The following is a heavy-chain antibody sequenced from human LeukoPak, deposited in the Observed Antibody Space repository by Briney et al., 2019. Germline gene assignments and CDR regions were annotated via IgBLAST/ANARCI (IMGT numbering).Heavy chain of an antibody. CDR2: ISGSGGST. V-gene: IGHV3-23*01. CDR1: GFTFSGYA. Sequence: PGVSLRLSCAASGFTFSGYAMSWVRQAPGKGLEWVSAISGSGGSTYYADSVKGWFTISRDNSKNTLYLQMNSLRAEDTAVYYCAKVFTRVTTRSALDYWGQGTLVTVSS. D-gene: IGHD4-11*01. J-gene: IGHJ4*02. CDR3: AKVFTRVTTRSALDY.